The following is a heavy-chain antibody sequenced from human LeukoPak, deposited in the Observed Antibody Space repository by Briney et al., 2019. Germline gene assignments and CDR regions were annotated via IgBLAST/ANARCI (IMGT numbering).Heavy chain of an antibody. J-gene: IGHJ4*02. CDR2: IIGSGDLI. CDR3: ARVRGATLSYHCFDY. V-gene: IGHV3-48*02. Sequence: PGGPLRLSCAASGFTYSSYSMNWVRQAPGKGLEWVSFIIGSGDLIYYADSVKGRFTISRDNAKNSLYLQVNSLRDEDTAVYYCARVRGATLSYHCFDYWGQGALVTVSS. D-gene: IGHD1-26*01. CDR1: GFTYSSYS.